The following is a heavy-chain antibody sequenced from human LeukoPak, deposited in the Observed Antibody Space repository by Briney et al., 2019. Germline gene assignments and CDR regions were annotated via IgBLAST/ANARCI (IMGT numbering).Heavy chain of an antibody. CDR1: GYTFTSYG. Sequence: GASVKVSCKASGYTFTSYGISWVRQAPGQGLEWMGWISAYNGNTNHAQKLQGRVTMTTDTSTSTAYMELRSLRSDDTAVYYCARVGRIAAAAWGYYYYYYMDVWGKGTTVTVSS. CDR3: ARVGRIAAAAWGYYYYYYMDV. V-gene: IGHV1-18*01. D-gene: IGHD6-13*01. J-gene: IGHJ6*03. CDR2: ISAYNGNT.